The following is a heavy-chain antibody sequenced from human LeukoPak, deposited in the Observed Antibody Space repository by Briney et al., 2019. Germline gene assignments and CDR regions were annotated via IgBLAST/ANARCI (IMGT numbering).Heavy chain of an antibody. CDR3: ARDPVLRFLEWLPAAYYYYGMDV. CDR1: GYTFTSYD. CDR2: ISAYNGNT. V-gene: IGHV1-18*01. Sequence: ASVKVSCKASGYTFTSYDINWVRQAPGQGLEWMGWISAYNGNTNYAQKLQGRVTMTTDTSTSTAYMELRSLRSDDTAVYYCARDPVLRFLEWLPAAYYYYGMDVWGQGTTVTVSS. D-gene: IGHD3-3*01. J-gene: IGHJ6*02.